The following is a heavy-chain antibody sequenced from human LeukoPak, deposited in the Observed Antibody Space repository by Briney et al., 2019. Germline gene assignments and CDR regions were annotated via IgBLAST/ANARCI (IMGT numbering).Heavy chain of an antibody. J-gene: IGHJ6*04. CDR2: IRSKANSYAT. CDR1: GFTFSSYG. Sequence: GGSLRLSCAASGFTFSSYGMSWVRQASGKGLEWVGRIRSKANSYATAYAASVKGRFTISRDDSKNTAYLQMNSLKTEDTAVYYCTSESLGGYSYGRPLDVWGKGTTVTVSS. CDR3: TSESLGGYSYGRPLDV. V-gene: IGHV3-73*01. D-gene: IGHD5-18*01.